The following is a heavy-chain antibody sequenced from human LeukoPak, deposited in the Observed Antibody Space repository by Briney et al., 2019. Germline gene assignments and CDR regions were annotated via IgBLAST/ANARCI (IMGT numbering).Heavy chain of an antibody. CDR2: ASSDEVNQ. D-gene: IGHD3-22*01. CDR1: GFTFRNHG. V-gene: IGHV3-30*03. J-gene: IGHJ3*02. CDR3: ARDLSLYYDSKGAFDI. Sequence: PGGSLRLSCVFSGFTFRNHGMHWVRQAPGKGLEWVAVASSDEVNQNYAYSVKGRFLISRDNSKDTLHLQMNNLRTEDTAVYYCARDLSLYYDSKGAFDIWGQGTMVAVSS.